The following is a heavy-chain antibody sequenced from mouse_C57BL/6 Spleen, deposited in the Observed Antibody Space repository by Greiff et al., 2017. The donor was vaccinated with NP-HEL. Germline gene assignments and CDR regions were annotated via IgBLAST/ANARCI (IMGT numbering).Heavy chain of an antibody. Sequence: QVHVKQSGAELVKPGASVKISCKASGYAFSSYWMNWVKQRPGKGLEWIGQIYPGDGDTNYNGKFKGKATLTADKSSSTAYMQLSSLTSEDSAVYFCARGGGRDFDYWGQGTTLTVSS. J-gene: IGHJ2*01. CDR1: GYAFSSYW. CDR3: ARGGGRDFDY. CDR2: IYPGDGDT. V-gene: IGHV1-80*01. D-gene: IGHD3-3*01.